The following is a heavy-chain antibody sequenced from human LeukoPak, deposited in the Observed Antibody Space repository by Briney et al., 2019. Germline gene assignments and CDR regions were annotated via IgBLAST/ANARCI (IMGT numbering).Heavy chain of an antibody. CDR2: INPNSGGT. Sequence: ASVKVSCKASGGTFSSYAISWVRQAPGQGLEWMGRINPNSGGTNYAQKFQGRVTMTRDTSISTAYMELSRLRSDDTAVYYCARAHTMVVTADHDMVNYWGQGTLVTVSS. J-gene: IGHJ4*02. CDR3: ARAHTMVVTADHDMVNY. CDR1: GGTFSSYA. V-gene: IGHV1-2*06. D-gene: IGHD4-23*01.